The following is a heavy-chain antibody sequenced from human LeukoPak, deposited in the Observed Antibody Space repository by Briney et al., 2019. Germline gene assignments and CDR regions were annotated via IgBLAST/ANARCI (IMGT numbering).Heavy chain of an antibody. CDR3: AKAYLPGFGDINGWEEY. CDR2: ITVSGDET. V-gene: IGHV3-23*01. CDR1: GFTFSNYG. J-gene: IGHJ4*02. Sequence: PGGSLRLSCEAAGFTFSNYGMTWVRQAPGKGPEWVSTITVSGDETSVADSVKGRFTISRDNSKNTLYLQMSSLRVEDTAVYYCAKAYLPGFGDINGWEEYWGQGTLVTVSS. D-gene: IGHD1-26*01.